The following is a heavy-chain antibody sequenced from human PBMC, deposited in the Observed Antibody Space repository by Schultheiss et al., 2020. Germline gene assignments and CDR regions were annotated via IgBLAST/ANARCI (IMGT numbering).Heavy chain of an antibody. CDR1: GFTFSSYG. D-gene: IGHD3-16*01. CDR3: ARGDGIVGVFDY. Sequence: GGSLRLSCAASGFTFSSYGMHWVRQTPGKGLVWVSRVHGDGTNTIYADSVRGRFTISRDNSKNTLYLQMNSLRAEDTAVYYCARGDGIVGVFDYWGQGTLVNVSS. V-gene: IGHV3-74*01. J-gene: IGHJ4*02. CDR2: VHGDGTNT.